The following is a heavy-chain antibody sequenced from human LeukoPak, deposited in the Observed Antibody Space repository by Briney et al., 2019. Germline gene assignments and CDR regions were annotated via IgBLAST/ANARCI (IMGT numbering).Heavy chain of an antibody. CDR1: GGSFSGYY. V-gene: IGHV4-34*01. D-gene: IGHD3-22*01. J-gene: IGHJ4*02. CDR3: ARAGSPGPITMIVVAYSDY. CDR2: INHSGST. Sequence: SETLSLTCAVYGGSFSGYYWSWIRQPPGKGLEWIGEINHSGSTNYNPSLKSRVTISVDTSKNQFSLKLSSVTAADTAVYYCARAGSPGPITMIVVAYSDYWGQGTLVTVSS.